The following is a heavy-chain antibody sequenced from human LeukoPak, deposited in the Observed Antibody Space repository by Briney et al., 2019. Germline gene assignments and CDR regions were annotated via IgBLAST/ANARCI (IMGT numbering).Heavy chain of an antibody. Sequence: ASVKVSCTASGYTFTGYYMHWVRQAPGQGLEWMGWINPNSGGTNYAQKFQGRVTMTRDTSISTAYMELSRLRSDDTAVYYCARDEGGITSDAFDIWGQGTMVTVSS. J-gene: IGHJ3*02. D-gene: IGHD1-14*01. CDR1: GYTFTGYY. CDR2: INPNSGGT. CDR3: ARDEGGITSDAFDI. V-gene: IGHV1-2*02.